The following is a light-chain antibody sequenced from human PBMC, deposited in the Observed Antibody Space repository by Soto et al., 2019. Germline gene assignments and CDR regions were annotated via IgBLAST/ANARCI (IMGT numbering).Light chain of an antibody. CDR2: DAS. V-gene: IGKV3-11*01. CDR1: QSVSTY. Sequence: TQSPATLSLSPGERATLSCRASQSVSTYLAWYQQKPGQAPRLLIYDASNRATGIPARFSGSGSGTDFTLTISSLEPEDFAVYFCQHRGNWPLTFGGGTKVDI. J-gene: IGKJ4*01. CDR3: QHRGNWPLT.